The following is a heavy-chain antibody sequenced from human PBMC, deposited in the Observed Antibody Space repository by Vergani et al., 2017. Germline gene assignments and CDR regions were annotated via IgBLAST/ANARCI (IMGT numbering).Heavy chain of an antibody. CDR1: GFTFSSYG. CDR3: ARVGDSSGDAFDI. J-gene: IGHJ3*02. D-gene: IGHD3-22*01. V-gene: IGHV3-33*08. Sequence: QVQLVESGGGVVQPGRSLRLSCVGSGFTFSSYGMHWVRQAPGKGLEWVAVIWYDGSNKYYADSVKGRFTISRDNSKNTLYLQMNSLRAEDTAVYYCARVGDSSGDAFDIWGQGTMVTVSS. CDR2: IWYDGSNK.